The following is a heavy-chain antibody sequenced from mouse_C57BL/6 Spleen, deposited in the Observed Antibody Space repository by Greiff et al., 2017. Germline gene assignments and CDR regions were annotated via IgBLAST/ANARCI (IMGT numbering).Heavy chain of an antibody. V-gene: IGHV3-6*01. CDR2: ISYDGSN. J-gene: IGHJ3*01. CDR1: GYSITSGYY. CDR3: AEGFYYDYDGFAY. D-gene: IGHD2-4*01. Sequence: EVQLVESGPGLVKPSQSLSLTCSVTGYSITSGYYWNWIRQFPGNKLEWMGYISYDGSNNYNPSLKNRISITRDTSKNQFFLKLNSVTTEDTATXYCAEGFYYDYDGFAYWGQGTLVTVSA.